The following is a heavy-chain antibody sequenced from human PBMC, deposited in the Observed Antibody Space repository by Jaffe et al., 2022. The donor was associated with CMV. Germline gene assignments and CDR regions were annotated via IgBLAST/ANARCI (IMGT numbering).Heavy chain of an antibody. CDR3: ARSLSDSSGYYDAFDI. CDR1: GYSFTSYW. CDR2: IYPGDSDT. J-gene: IGHJ3*02. Sequence: EVQLVQSGAEVKKPGESLKISCKGSGYSFTSYWIGWVRQMPGKGLEWMGIIYPGDSDTRYSPSFQGQVTISADKSISTAYLQWSSLKASDTAMYYCARSLSDSSGYYDAFDIWGQGTMVTVSS. V-gene: IGHV5-51*01. D-gene: IGHD3-22*01.